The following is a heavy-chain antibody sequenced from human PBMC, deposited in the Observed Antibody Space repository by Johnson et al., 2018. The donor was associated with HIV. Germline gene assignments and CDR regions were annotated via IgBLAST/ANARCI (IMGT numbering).Heavy chain of an antibody. V-gene: IGHV3-30-3*01. Sequence: QVQLVESGGGVVQPGRSLRLSCAASGFTFSSYAMHWVRQAPGKGLEWVAVISYDGSNKYYAAPVKGRFTISRDDSKNMLYLQMNSLKNEDTAVCYCATDVYPGPRYQRLHRGIWGHGTMVTVSS. J-gene: IGHJ3*02. D-gene: IGHD6-25*01. CDR3: ATDVYPGPRYQRLHRGI. CDR1: GFTFSSYA. CDR2: ISYDGSNK.